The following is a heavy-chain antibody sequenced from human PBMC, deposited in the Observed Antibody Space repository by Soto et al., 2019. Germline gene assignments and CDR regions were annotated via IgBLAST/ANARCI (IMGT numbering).Heavy chain of an antibody. V-gene: IGHV1-2*02. J-gene: IGHJ3*02. D-gene: IGHD3-3*01. CDR1: GYTFTSYY. CDR2: INPNSGGT. Sequence: ASVKVSCKASGYTFTSYYMHWVRQAPGQGLEWMGIINPNSGGTNYAQNFQGRVTMTRDTSISTAYMELSRLRSDDTAVYYCARTLRFLLPGDASDIWGQGTMVTVSS. CDR3: ARTLRFLLPGDASDI.